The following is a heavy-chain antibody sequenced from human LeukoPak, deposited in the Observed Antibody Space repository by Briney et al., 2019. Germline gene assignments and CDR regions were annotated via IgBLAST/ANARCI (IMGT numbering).Heavy chain of an antibody. CDR2: IYYSGST. V-gene: IGHV4-39*07. CDR1: GGSISSSYYY. D-gene: IGHD3-22*01. J-gene: IGHJ4*02. CDR3: ARYHYDSSRGYYFDY. Sequence: SETLSLTCTVSGGSISSSYYYWGWIRQPPGKGLEWIESIYYSGSTYYNPSLKSRVTISVDTSKNQFSLKLSSVTAADTAVYYCARYHYDSSRGYYFDYWGQGTLVTVSS.